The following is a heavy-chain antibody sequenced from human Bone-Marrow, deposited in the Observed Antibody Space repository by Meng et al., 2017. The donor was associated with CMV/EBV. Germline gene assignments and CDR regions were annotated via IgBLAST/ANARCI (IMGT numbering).Heavy chain of an antibody. D-gene: IGHD1-26*01. V-gene: IGHV3-23*01. CDR1: GFTFSSYA. J-gene: IGHJ4*02. Sequence: GESLKISCAASGFTFSSYAMSWVRQAPGKGLEWVSAISGSGGSTYYADSVKGRFTISRDNSKKTLYLKMNSLRAEDTAVYYCAKGGGELLGPEYWGQGTLVTVSS. CDR2: ISGSGGST. CDR3: AKGGGELLGPEY.